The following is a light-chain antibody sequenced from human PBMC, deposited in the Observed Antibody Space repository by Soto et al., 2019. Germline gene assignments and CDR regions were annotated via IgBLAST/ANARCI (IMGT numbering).Light chain of an antibody. Sequence: QSALAQPASVSGSPGQSITISCTAASTDVDDYYLVSWYQHHPGKAPNLIIYELSNRLSGVSPRSSASMSGNTASLTISGLQAEDEADYYCGSYTNTTYVFGTGTKVTVL. CDR2: ELS. CDR1: STDVDDYYL. V-gene: IGLV2-14*01. CDR3: GSYTNTTYV. J-gene: IGLJ1*01.